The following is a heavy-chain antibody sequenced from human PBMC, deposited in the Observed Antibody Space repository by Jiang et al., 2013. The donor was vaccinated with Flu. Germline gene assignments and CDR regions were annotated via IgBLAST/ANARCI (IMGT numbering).Heavy chain of an antibody. D-gene: IGHD2-21*02. CDR2: IYHSGST. J-gene: IGHJ4*02. CDR1: GGSISSSNW. Sequence: GPGLVKPSGTLSLTCAVSGGSISSSNWWSWVRQPPGKGLEWIGEIYHSGSTYYNPSLKSRVTISVDTSKNQFSLKLSSVTAADTAVYYCARHEGGGDCYLDYWGQGTLVTVSS. V-gene: IGHV4-4*02. CDR3: ARHEGGGDCYLDY.